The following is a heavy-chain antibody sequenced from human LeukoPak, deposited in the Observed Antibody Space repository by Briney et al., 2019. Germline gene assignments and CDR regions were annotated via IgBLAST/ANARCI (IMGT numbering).Heavy chain of an antibody. CDR2: IYYSGST. Sequence: SETLSLTCMVTVGSISSYHWSWLRQPPGKGLEWIGYIYYSGSTNYNPSLKSRVTISVDTSKNQFSLKLSYMTAADTAVYYCARDGDSRDAFDIWGQGTMVTVSS. J-gene: IGHJ3*02. V-gene: IGHV4-59*01. CDR1: VGSISSYH. CDR3: ARDGDSRDAFDI. D-gene: IGHD3-22*01.